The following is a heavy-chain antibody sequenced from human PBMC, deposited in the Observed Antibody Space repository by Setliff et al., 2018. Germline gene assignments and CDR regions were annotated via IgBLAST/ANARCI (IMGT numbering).Heavy chain of an antibody. Sequence: LRPSCAASGFSFNDAWMNWVRQAPGKGLEWVGHIRSKTDGGATSYAAPVQGRFTISRDDSTNTLYLHMNSLTTEDTGVYYCTTGTNYFGSGSTSHLFYMDVWGKGTTVTVS. D-gene: IGHD3-10*01. J-gene: IGHJ6*03. CDR1: GFSFNDAW. CDR2: IRSKTDGGAT. V-gene: IGHV3-15*01. CDR3: TTGTNYFGSGSTSHLFYMDV.